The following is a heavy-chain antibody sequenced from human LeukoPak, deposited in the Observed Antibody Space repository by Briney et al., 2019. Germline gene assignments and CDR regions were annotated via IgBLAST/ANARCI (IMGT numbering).Heavy chain of an antibody. J-gene: IGHJ5*02. D-gene: IGHD6-13*01. CDR2: INAGNGNT. V-gene: IGHV1-3*01. CDR3: AGAIAAAPVSWSDP. Sequence: ASVKVSCKASGYTFTSYAMHWVRQAPGQRLEWMGWINAGNGNTKYSQKFQGRVTITRDTSASTAYMELSSLRSEDTAVYYCAGAIAAAPVSWSDPWGQGTLVTVSS. CDR1: GYTFTSYA.